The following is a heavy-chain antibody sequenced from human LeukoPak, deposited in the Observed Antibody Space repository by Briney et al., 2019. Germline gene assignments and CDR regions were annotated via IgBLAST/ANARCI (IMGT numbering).Heavy chain of an antibody. Sequence: GGTLCLSCAASGFTVSSNYMNWVRQAPGRGLEWVCVIYNGGSTYYAHSVKGRFTISRDNSKNTLYLQLNTLSVADTAVYYCARDRNRGYDVLDYGGKEPLVTASS. V-gene: IGHV3-53*01. D-gene: IGHD5-12*01. CDR3: ARDRNRGYDVLDY. CDR1: GFTVSSNY. J-gene: IGHJ4*02. CDR2: IYNGGST.